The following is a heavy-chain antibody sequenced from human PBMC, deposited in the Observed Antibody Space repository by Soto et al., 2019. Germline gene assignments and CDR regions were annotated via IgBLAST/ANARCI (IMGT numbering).Heavy chain of an antibody. Sequence: PGGSLRLSCAASGFTLSSYWMNWVRQALGTGLEWVANIKQDGSEKYYVDSVKGRFTISRDNAKNSLYLQMNSLRAEDTAVYYCARDGRYSSSWSNNYFDYWGQGTLVTVCS. V-gene: IGHV3-7*01. J-gene: IGHJ4*02. D-gene: IGHD6-13*01. CDR2: IKQDGSEK. CDR3: ARDGRYSSSWSNNYFDY. CDR1: GFTLSSYW.